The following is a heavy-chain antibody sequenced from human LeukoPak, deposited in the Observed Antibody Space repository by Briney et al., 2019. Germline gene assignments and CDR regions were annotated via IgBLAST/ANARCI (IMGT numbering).Heavy chain of an antibody. CDR3: ARSGYSYGCGY. Sequence: SETLSLTCTVSGGSINSDDYYWSWIRQPPGKGLEWIAYIYYSGSTNYNPSLKSRVSISVDTSKNQFSLKLSSVTSADTAVYYCARSGYSYGCGYWGQGTLVTVSS. V-gene: IGHV4-30-4*01. J-gene: IGHJ4*02. CDR2: IYYSGST. D-gene: IGHD5-18*01. CDR1: GGSINSDDYY.